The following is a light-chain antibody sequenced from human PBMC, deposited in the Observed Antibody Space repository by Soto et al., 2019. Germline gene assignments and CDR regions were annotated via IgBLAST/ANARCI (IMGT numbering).Light chain of an antibody. Sequence: QSVLTQPPSASGSPGQSVTVSCTGTSSDVGGYNYVSWYQQHPDKAPKLMIYDVNQRPSGVPDRFSGSKSGNTASLTVSGLQAEDEADYYCSSYAGTHVVFGTGTKVTV. CDR3: SSYAGTHVV. CDR2: DVN. V-gene: IGLV2-8*01. CDR1: SSDVGGYNY. J-gene: IGLJ1*01.